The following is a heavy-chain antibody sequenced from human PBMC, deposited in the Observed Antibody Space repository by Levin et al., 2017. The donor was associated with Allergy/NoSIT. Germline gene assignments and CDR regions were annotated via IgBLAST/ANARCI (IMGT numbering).Heavy chain of an antibody. D-gene: IGHD5-24*01. CDR3: AKLRRDGYNPQRFDP. CDR1: GFTFNNYA. V-gene: IGHV3-23*01. Sequence: PGGSLRLSCAASGFTFNNYAMSWVRQAPGKGLEWVSAISGSGGSTYYADSVKGRFTISRDDSKNTLYLQMNSLRAEDTAVYYCAKLRRDGYNPQRFDPWGQGTLVTVSS. J-gene: IGHJ5*02. CDR2: ISGSGGST.